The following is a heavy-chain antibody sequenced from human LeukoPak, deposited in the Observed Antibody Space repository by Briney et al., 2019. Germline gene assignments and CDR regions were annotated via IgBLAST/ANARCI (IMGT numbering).Heavy chain of an antibody. Sequence: SSETLSLTCAVYGGSFSGYYWSWIRQPPGKGLEWIGEINHSGSTNYNPSLKSRVTISVDTSKNQFSLKLNSVTAADTAVYYCARERVIARVGATKDYWGQGTLVTVSS. CDR1: GGSFSGYY. D-gene: IGHD1-26*01. CDR2: INHSGST. V-gene: IGHV4-34*01. CDR3: ARERVIARVGATKDY. J-gene: IGHJ4*02.